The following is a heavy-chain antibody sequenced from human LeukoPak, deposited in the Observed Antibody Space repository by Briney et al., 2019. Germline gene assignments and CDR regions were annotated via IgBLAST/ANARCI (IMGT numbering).Heavy chain of an antibody. Sequence: PSGTLSLTCAVSGGSISSGSYYWSWIRQPAGEGLEWIGRIYTSGSTNYNPSLKSRVTISVDTSKNQFSLKLSSVTAADTAVYYCARLYGSGSSLYFDYWGQGTLVTVSS. J-gene: IGHJ4*02. CDR1: GGSISSGSYY. CDR2: IYTSGST. CDR3: ARLYGSGSSLYFDY. V-gene: IGHV4-61*02. D-gene: IGHD3-10*01.